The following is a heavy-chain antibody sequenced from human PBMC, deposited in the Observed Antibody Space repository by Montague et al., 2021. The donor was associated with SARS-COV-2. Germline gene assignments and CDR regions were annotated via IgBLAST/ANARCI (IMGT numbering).Heavy chain of an antibody. D-gene: IGHD2-21*01. CDR2: ISDSGTT. CDR3: ARHQDLFSTEGVIGFDI. V-gene: IGHV4-59*08. J-gene: IGHJ3*02. Sequence: SETLSLTCLLSGDSVDSFSWSWTRQSPGKGLEWIGSISDSGTTHINPALKSRAAISTDRSKNEISLRMTSVTAADTAVYSCARHQDLFSTEGVIGFDIWGPGTMVIVSS. CDR1: GDSVDSFS.